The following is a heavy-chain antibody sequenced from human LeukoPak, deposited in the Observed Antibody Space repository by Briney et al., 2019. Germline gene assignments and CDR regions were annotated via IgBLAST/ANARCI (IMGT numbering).Heavy chain of an antibody. J-gene: IGHJ5*02. CDR3: ARGSSGQIRALWFDP. CDR2: IYYSGST. CDR1: GGSISSHY. D-gene: IGHD3-22*01. V-gene: IGHV4-59*11. Sequence: SETLSLTCTVSGGSISSHYWSWIRQPPGKGLEWIGYIYYSGSTNYNPSLKSRVTISVDTSKNQFSLKLSSVTAADTAVYYCARGSSGQIRALWFDPWGQGTLVTVSS.